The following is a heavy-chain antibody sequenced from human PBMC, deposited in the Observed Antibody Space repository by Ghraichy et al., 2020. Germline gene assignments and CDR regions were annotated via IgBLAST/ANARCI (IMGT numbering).Heavy chain of an antibody. CDR1: GYTFTSYA. CDR3: ARVYSYGLNALDY. J-gene: IGHJ4*02. V-gene: IGHV1-3*01. CDR2: INAGNGNT. D-gene: IGHD5-18*01. Sequence: ASVKVSCKASGYTFTSYAMHWVRQAPGQRLEWMGWINAGNGNTKYSQKFQGRVTITRDTSASTAYMELSSLRSEDTAVYYCARVYSYGLNALDYWGQGTLVTVSS.